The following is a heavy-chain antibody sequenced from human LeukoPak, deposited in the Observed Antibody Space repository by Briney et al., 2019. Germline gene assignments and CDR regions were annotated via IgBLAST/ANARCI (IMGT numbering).Heavy chain of an antibody. J-gene: IGHJ3*02. CDR2: FDPEDGET. CDR3: ATHTISGVVTYASLI. D-gene: IGHD3-3*01. V-gene: IGHV1-24*01. Sequence: ATVKVSCKLSGYTGIELSMHWVRQVPGKGLEWMGGFDPEDGETKYAQKFQGRVTMTEDTSTDTAYMELSRLTSEDTAVYYCATHTISGVVTYASLIWGRGTLVTVSS. CDR1: GYTGIELS.